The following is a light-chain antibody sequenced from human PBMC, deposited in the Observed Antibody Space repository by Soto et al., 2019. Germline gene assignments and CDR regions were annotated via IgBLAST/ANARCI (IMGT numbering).Light chain of an antibody. CDR1: SSDVGGYNY. V-gene: IGLV2-8*01. CDR2: EVN. J-gene: IGLJ3*02. CDR3: KSYTGINNWV. Sequence: QSALTQPPSASGSPGQSVTISCTGTSSDVGGYNYVSWYQQHPGKAPKVMIYEVNKRPSGVPDRFSGSKSGNTASLTVSGLQAEDEADYYCKSYTGINNWVFGGGPKLTVL.